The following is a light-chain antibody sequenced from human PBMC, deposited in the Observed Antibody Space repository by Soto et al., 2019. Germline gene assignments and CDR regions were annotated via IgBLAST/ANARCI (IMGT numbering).Light chain of an antibody. V-gene: IGLV2-14*01. CDR2: EVS. CDR3: GSYTTSSTYV. Sequence: QSVLTQPASVSGSPGQSITISCTGTSSDIGDYNYVSWYQQHPGKAPKLMIYEVSNRPSGVSNRFSGSKSGNTASLTISGIQAEDEADYYCGSYTTSSTYVFGTGTQLTVL. J-gene: IGLJ7*01. CDR1: SSDIGDYNY.